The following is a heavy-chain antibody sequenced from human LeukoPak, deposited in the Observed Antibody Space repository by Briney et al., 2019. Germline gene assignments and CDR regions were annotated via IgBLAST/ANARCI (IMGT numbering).Heavy chain of an antibody. D-gene: IGHD2-15*01. V-gene: IGHV4-34*01. J-gene: IGHJ4*02. Sequence: SETLSLTCAVYGGSFSGYYWSWIRQPPGKGLEWIGEINHSGSTNYNPSLKSRVTISVDTSKNQFSLKLSSVTAADTAVYYCARSIRYCSGGSCYSYWGQGTLVTVSS. CDR2: INHSGST. CDR3: ARSIRYCSGGSCYSY. CDR1: GGSFSGYY.